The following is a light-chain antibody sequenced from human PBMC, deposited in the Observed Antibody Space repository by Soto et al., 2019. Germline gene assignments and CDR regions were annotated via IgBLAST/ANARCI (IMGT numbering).Light chain of an antibody. J-gene: IGLJ2*01. CDR2: EVS. Sequence: QSVLTQPASVSGSPGQSITISCTGTTSDVGGYNYVSWYQQHPGKAPKVIIYEVSNRPSGVSNRFSGSKSGNTASLTISGLQAEDEADYYCTSYTSSGSLTLFGGGTKLTVL. CDR1: TSDVGGYNY. V-gene: IGLV2-14*01. CDR3: TSYTSSGSLTL.